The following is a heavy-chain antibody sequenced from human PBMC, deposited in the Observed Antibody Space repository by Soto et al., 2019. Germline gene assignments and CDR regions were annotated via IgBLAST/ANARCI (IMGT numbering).Heavy chain of an antibody. D-gene: IGHD2-15*01. Sequence: GGSLRLSCAASGFTFSSYSMNWVRQAPGKGLEWVSSISSSSSYIYYADSVKGRFTISRDNAKNSLYLQMNSLRAEDTAVYYCAKDPPPRYCSGGSCYVPDYWGQGTLVTVSS. CDR2: ISSSSSYI. CDR1: GFTFSSYS. V-gene: IGHV3-21*04. J-gene: IGHJ4*02. CDR3: AKDPPPRYCSGGSCYVPDY.